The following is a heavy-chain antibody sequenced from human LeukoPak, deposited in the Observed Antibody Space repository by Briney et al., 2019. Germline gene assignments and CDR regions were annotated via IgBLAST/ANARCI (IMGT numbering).Heavy chain of an antibody. J-gene: IGHJ4*02. V-gene: IGHV1-69*01. CDR3: AAMGNINYDRAVDY. Sequence: SVKVSCNASGGTFIKCAISWLRQAPGQGLEWMGGITPIFGTANYAQKFQGRVTITADESTSTAYMELSSLISEDTAVYYCAAMGNINYDRAVDYWGQGTLVTVSS. CDR1: GGTFIKCA. D-gene: IGHD3-9*01. CDR2: ITPIFGTA.